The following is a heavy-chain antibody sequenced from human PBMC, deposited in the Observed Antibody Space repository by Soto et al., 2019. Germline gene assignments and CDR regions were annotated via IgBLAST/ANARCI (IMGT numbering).Heavy chain of an antibody. CDR2: ISAYNGNT. J-gene: IGHJ4*02. Sequence: ASVKVSCKASGYTFTSYGISWVRQAPGQGLEWMGWISAYNGNTNYAQKLQGRVTMTTDTSTSTAYMELRSLRSDDTAVYYCARALSGYDYSSSGWYGGNFDYWGQGTLVTVSS. V-gene: IGHV1-18*01. CDR1: GYTFTSYG. D-gene: IGHD5-12*01. CDR3: ARALSGYDYSSSGWYGGNFDY.